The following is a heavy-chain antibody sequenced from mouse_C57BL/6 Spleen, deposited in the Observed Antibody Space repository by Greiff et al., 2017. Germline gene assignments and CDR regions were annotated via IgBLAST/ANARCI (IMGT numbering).Heavy chain of an antibody. CDR3: ARRVKDAMDY. CDR2: IYPGDGDT. Sequence: QVQLQQSGPELVKPGASVKISCKASGYAFRSSWMNWVKQRPGKGLEWIGRIYPGDGDTNYNGKFKGKATLTADKSSSTAYMQLSSLTSEDSAVYFCARRVKDAMDYWGQGTSVTVSS. J-gene: IGHJ4*01. CDR1: GYAFRSSW. V-gene: IGHV1-82*01. D-gene: IGHD1-3*01.